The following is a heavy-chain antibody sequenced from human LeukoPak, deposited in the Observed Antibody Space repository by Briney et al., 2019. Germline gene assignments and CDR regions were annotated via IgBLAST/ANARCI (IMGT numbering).Heavy chain of an antibody. D-gene: IGHD3-9*01. CDR3: ARDLRGLDY. CDR2: MYYSGST. Sequence: SETLSLTCTVSGGSISSSGYYWGWIRQPPGKGLEWIASMYYSGSTYYNPSLKSRVTTSVDTSKNHFSLKLSSVTAADTAVYYCARDLRGLDYWGQGTLVTVSS. V-gene: IGHV4-39*07. CDR1: GGSISSSGYY. J-gene: IGHJ4*02.